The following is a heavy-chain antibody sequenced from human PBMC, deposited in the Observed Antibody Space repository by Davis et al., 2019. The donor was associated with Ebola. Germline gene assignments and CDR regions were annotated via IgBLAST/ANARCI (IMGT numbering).Heavy chain of an antibody. CDR1: GYTFTSYG. CDR2: VNPAGGST. D-gene: IGHD1-26*01. Sequence: ASVKVSCKTSGYTFTSYGISWVRQAPGQGLEWLGVVNPAGGSTRYPQRFQGRVTMTRDTSTSTVYMDLSSLRSEDTAVYYCARDDGSPVGINYWGQGTLVTVSS. V-gene: IGHV1-46*01. CDR3: ARDDGSPVGINY. J-gene: IGHJ4*02.